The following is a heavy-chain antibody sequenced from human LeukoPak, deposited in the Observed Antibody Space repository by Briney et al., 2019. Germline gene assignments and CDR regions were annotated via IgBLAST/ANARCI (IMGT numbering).Heavy chain of an antibody. J-gene: IGHJ5*02. CDR3: ARSVDSSGWYIRSWFDP. CDR1: GYTFTSYA. CDR2: INPNSGGT. D-gene: IGHD6-19*01. V-gene: IGHV1-2*02. Sequence: ASVKVSCKASGYTFTSYAMNWVRQAPGQGLEWMGWINPNSGGTNYAQKFQGRVTMTRDTSISTAYMELSRLRSDDTAVYYCARSVDSSGWYIRSWFDPWGQGTLVTVSS.